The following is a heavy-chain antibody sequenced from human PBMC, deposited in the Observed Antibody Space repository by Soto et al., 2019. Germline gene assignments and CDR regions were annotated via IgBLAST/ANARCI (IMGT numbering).Heavy chain of an antibody. D-gene: IGHD4-17*01. Sequence: QVQLVQSGAEVKKPGSSVKVSCKASGGTFSSYTISWVRQAPGQGLEWMGRIIPILGIANYAQKFQGRVTITADKSTSTAYMELSSLRSEDTAVYYCALRVHDDGDYLNDAFDIWGQGTMVTVSS. V-gene: IGHV1-69*02. CDR2: IIPILGIA. CDR1: GGTFSSYT. J-gene: IGHJ3*02. CDR3: ALRVHDDGDYLNDAFDI.